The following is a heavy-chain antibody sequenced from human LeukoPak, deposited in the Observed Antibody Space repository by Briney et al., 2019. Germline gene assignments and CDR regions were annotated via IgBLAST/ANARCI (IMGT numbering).Heavy chain of an antibody. CDR3: AREGDSSGYYYFDY. V-gene: IGHV3-66*01. CDR1: GFTVSSNY. Sequence: GGSLRLSCAASGFTVSSNYMSWVRQAPGKGLEWVSVIYSGGSTYYADSVKGRFTISRDNSKNTLYLQMNSLRAEDTAVYYCAREGDSSGYYYFDYWGQGTPVTVSS. CDR2: IYSGGST. D-gene: IGHD3-22*01. J-gene: IGHJ4*02.